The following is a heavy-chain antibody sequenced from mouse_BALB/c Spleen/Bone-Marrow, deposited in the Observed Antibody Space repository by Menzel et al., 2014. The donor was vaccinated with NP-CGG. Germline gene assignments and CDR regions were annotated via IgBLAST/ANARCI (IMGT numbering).Heavy chain of an antibody. D-gene: IGHD1-1*01. V-gene: IGHV5-2*01. J-gene: IGHJ3*01. CDR3: ARHGDDYGSSLFAY. Sequence: EVMLVESGGGLVQPGESLKLSCESNEYEFPSHDMSWVRKTPEKRLELVAAINSDGGSTYYPDTMERRFIISRDNSKKPLYLQMSSLRSEDTAFYYCARHGDDYGSSLFAYWGQGALVTVSA. CDR2: INSDGGST. CDR1: EYEFPSHD.